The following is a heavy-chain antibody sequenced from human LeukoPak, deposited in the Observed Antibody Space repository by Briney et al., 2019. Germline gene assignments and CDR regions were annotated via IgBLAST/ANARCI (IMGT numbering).Heavy chain of an antibody. CDR1: GVTLGDYY. Sequence: KPGGSLRLSCAASGVTLGDYYMSWIRQAPGKGLQWVSSIGTGVSITYYADSVKCRFTISRDNARNTLYLQMNSLRVEDTAVYYCARILEGYHYYMDVWGKGTTVTVSS. CDR2: IGTGVSIT. CDR3: ARILEGYHYYMDV. J-gene: IGHJ6*03. V-gene: IGHV3-11*04.